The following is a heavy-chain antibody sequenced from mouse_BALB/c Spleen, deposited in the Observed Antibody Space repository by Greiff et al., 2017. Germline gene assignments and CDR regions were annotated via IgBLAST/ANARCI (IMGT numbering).Heavy chain of an antibody. J-gene: IGHJ4*01. CDR2: INPSSGYT. CDR3: ARARITTVVAGAMDY. D-gene: IGHD1-1*01. Sequence: QVQLQQSGAELARPGASVKMSCKASGYTFTSYTMHWVKQRPGQGLEWIGYINPSSGYTNYNQKFKDKATLTADKSSSTAYMQLSSLTSEDSAVYYCARARITTVVAGAMDYWGQGTSVTVSS. V-gene: IGHV1-4*01. CDR1: GYTFTSYT.